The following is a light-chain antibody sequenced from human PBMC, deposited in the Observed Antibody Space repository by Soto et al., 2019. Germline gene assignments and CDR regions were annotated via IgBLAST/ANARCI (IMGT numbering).Light chain of an antibody. Sequence: DIQMTQSPSSLSSSLGDSVTITCQASQDINNFLNWYQQKPGSAPKLLIYDAYNLETGVPSTFSGSGSGTDFIFSISSLQPEDIATYYCQHYDNLPPLTFGGGTKVDIK. CDR1: QDINNF. CDR3: QHYDNLPPLT. CDR2: DAY. J-gene: IGKJ4*01. V-gene: IGKV1-33*01.